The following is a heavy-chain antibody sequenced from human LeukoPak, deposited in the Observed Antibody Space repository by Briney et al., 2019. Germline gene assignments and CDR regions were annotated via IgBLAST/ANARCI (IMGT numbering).Heavy chain of an antibody. J-gene: IGHJ4*02. V-gene: IGHV1-8*01. Sequence: ASVKVSCKASGYTFTSYDINWVRQATGQGLEWMGWMNPNSGNTGYAQKFQGRVTMTRNTSISTAYMELSSLKSEDTAVYYCARKAGGGNFYILDFWGRETLLTVSS. CDR2: MNPNSGNT. D-gene: IGHD4-23*01. CDR3: ARKAGGGNFYILDF. CDR1: GYTFTSYD.